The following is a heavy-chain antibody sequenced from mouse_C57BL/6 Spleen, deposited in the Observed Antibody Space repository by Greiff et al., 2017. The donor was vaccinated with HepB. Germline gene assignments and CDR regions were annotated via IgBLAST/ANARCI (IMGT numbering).Heavy chain of an antibody. V-gene: IGHV6-3*01. J-gene: IGHJ4*01. Sequence: EVKLMESGGGLVQPGGSMKLSCVASGFTFSNYWMNWVRQSPEKGLEWVAQIRLKSDNYATHYAESVKGRFTISRDDSKSSVYLQMNNLRAEDTGIYYCTPYYYGSSLYAMDYWGQGTSVTVSS. CDR2: IRLKSDNYAT. D-gene: IGHD1-1*01. CDR1: GFTFSNYW. CDR3: TPYYYGSSLYAMDY.